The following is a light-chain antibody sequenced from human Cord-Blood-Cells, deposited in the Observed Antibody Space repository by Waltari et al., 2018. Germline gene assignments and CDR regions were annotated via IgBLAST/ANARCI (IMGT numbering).Light chain of an antibody. V-gene: IGLV2-11*01. J-gene: IGLJ1*01. CDR3: CSYAGSYTYV. CDR1: SSDVGGYNY. CDR2: DVS. Sequence: QSALTQPRSVSGSPGQSVTISCTGTSSDVGGYNYVSWYQQHPGKAPKLMFYDVSKRPSGVPDRFSGSNAGNTASLTISGLQAEDEAEYYCCSYAGSYTYVFGTGTKVTVL.